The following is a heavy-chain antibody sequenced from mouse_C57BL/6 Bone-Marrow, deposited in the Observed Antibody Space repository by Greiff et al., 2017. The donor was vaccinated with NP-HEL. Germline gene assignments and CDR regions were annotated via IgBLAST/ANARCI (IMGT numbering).Heavy chain of an antibody. CDR1: GFTFSNYW. J-gene: IGHJ3*01. V-gene: IGHV6-3*01. Sequence: EVQGVESGGGLVQPGGSMKLSCVASGFTFSNYWMNWVRQSPEKGLEWVAQIRLKSDNYATHYAESVKGRFTISRDDSKSSVYLQMNNLRAEDTGIYYCTADDYLAYWGQGTLVTVSA. CDR3: TADDYLAY. D-gene: IGHD2-4*01. CDR2: IRLKSDNYAT.